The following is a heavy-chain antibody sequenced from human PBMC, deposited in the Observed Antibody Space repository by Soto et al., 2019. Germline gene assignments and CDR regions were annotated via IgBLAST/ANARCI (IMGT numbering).Heavy chain of an antibody. J-gene: IGHJ4*02. Sequence: QVQLVESGGGLVKPGGSVRLSCVASGFTFSESYMSWVRQAPGKGLEWVSYISSTSSFTDYAESVKGRFTISRDNAKNSLFLQMTSLRAEDTALYYCARRDGYNYFDFWGQGTLVSVSS. D-gene: IGHD5-12*01. CDR3: ARRDGYNYFDF. CDR2: ISSTSSFT. CDR1: GFTFSESY. V-gene: IGHV3-11*06.